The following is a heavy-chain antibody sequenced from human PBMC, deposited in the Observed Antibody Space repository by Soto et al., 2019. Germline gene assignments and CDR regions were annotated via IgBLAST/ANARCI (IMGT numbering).Heavy chain of an antibody. CDR2: IKQDGSEK. CDR3: ERDRSYCDYSWYFDL. J-gene: IGHJ2*01. D-gene: IGHD4-17*01. CDR1: GFTFSSYW. V-gene: IGHV3-7*01. Sequence: EVQLVESGGGLVQPGGSLRLSCAASGFTFSSYWMSWVRQAPGKGLEWVANIKQDGSEKYYVDSVNGRFTISRDNAKNSLYLQMNSLRAEDTAVYYCERDRSYCDYSWYFDLWCRGTLVTVSS.